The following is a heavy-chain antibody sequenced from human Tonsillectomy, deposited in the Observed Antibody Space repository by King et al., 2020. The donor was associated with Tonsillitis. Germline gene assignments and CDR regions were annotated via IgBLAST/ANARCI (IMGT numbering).Heavy chain of an antibody. D-gene: IGHD3-22*01. CDR1: GYTISSGYY. CDR2: IYHSGIT. J-gene: IGHJ5*02. Sequence: QLQESGPGLVKPSETLSLTCSVSGYTISSGYYWGWVRQPPGKGLEWIGSIYHSGITHYNPSLKSRVTISVDTSKNQFSLRLNSVTAADTAVYFCVKANYYATSGFQTPFDPWGQGTLVTVSS. V-gene: IGHV4-38-2*02. CDR3: VKANYYATSGFQTPFDP.